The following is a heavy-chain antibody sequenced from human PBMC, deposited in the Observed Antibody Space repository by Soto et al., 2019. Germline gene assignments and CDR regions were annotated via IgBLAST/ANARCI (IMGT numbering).Heavy chain of an antibody. CDR3: MRPAPRGRHYFYFGMDV. Sequence: GGSLRLSCAASGFTFSSYAMSWVRQAPGKGLEWVSGISSSGGSTYYADSVKGRFTISRENSKNTLFLRMNRPRVEDTAVYYCMRPAPRGRHYFYFGMDVWGQGTTVTVSS. D-gene: IGHD3-10*01. CDR1: GFTFSSYA. J-gene: IGHJ6*02. V-gene: IGHV3-23*01. CDR2: ISSSGGST.